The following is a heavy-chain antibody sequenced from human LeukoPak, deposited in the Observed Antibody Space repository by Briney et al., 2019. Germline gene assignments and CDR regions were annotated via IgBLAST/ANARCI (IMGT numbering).Heavy chain of an antibody. D-gene: IGHD4/OR15-4a*01. V-gene: IGHV4-59*01. CDR2: IYYSGTT. CDR1: GGSISYYY. CDR3: AREDPQTRVPEGMDV. J-gene: IGHJ6*02. Sequence: PWETLSLTCIVSGGSISYYYWSWMRQSPGKGLEGIGHIYYSGTTNYNPTLKSQVTISVDTSKDQFSLQMRSVTAAVSAVYYCAREDPQTRVPEGMDVWGQGTTVTVSS.